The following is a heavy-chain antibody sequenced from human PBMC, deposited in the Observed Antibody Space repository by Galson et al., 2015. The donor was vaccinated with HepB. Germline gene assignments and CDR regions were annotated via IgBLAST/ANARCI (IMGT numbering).Heavy chain of an antibody. Sequence: QSGAEVKKPGESLRISCKASGYTFTSYYMHWVRQAPGQGLEWMGIINPSGGSTSYAQKFQGRVTMTRDTSTSTVYMELSSLRSEDTAVYYCARGMTGSPNAFDIWGQGTMVTVSS. CDR1: GYTFTSYY. CDR2: INPSGGST. CDR3: ARGMTGSPNAFDI. J-gene: IGHJ3*02. V-gene: IGHV1-46*01. D-gene: IGHD1-26*01.